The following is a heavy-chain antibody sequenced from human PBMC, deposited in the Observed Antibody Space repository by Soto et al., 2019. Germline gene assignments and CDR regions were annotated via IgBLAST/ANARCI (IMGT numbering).Heavy chain of an antibody. J-gene: IGHJ4*02. D-gene: IGHD3-16*01. V-gene: IGHV5-10-1*01. Sequence: GESLKISCKGSGYSFAGYWITWVRQKPGKGLEWMGRIDPSDSQTYYSPSFRGHVTISVTKSITTVFLQWSSLRASDTAMYYCARQIYDSDTGPNCQYYFDSWGQGTTVAVYS. CDR3: ARQIYDSDTGPNCQYYFDS. CDR2: IDPSDSQT. CDR1: GYSFAGYW.